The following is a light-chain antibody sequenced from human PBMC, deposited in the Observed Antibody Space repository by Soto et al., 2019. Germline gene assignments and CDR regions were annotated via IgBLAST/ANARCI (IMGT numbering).Light chain of an antibody. Sequence: EIVLTQSPATLSLSPGERATLSCRASQSVSSYLAWYQQKPGQAPRLVIHDASNRANGIPARFSGSGSGTDFTLTISSLEPVDFAVYYCQQRSNWPRYTFGQGTKLEIK. V-gene: IGKV3-11*01. J-gene: IGKJ2*01. CDR2: DAS. CDR3: QQRSNWPRYT. CDR1: QSVSSY.